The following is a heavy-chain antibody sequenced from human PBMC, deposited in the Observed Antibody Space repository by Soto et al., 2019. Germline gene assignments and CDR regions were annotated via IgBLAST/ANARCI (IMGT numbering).Heavy chain of an antibody. J-gene: IGHJ6*02. Sequence: SVKVSCKASGGTFSSYAISWVRQAPGQGLEWMGGIIPIFGTANYAQKFQGRVTITADESTSTAYMELSSLRSEDTAVYYCARGGLGYCSSTSCYTGYYYYYYGMDVWGQGTTVTVSS. V-gene: IGHV1-69*13. CDR1: GGTFSSYA. CDR3: ARGGLGYCSSTSCYTGYYYYYYGMDV. D-gene: IGHD2-2*02. CDR2: IIPIFGTA.